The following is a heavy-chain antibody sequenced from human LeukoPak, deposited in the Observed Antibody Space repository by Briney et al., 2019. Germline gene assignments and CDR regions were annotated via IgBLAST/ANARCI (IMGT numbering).Heavy chain of an antibody. CDR2: ISYDGSNK. CDR3: ARVYYYDSSGYSILGLGADY. D-gene: IGHD3-22*01. J-gene: IGHJ4*02. V-gene: IGHV3-30*03. CDR1: GFSFNNYW. Sequence: GGSLRLSCAASGFSFNNYWMSWVRQAPGKGLEWVAVISYDGSNKYYADSVKGRFTISRDNSKNTLYLQMNSLRAEDTAVYYCARVYYYDSSGYSILGLGADYWGQGTLVTVSS.